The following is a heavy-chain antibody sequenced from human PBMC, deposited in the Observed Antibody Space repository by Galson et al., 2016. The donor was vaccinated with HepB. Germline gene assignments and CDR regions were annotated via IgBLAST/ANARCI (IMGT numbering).Heavy chain of an antibody. Sequence: SLRLSCAASGFTFSSYAMHWVRQAPGKGLEWAAVISYDGSNKYYADSVKGRFTISRDNSKNTLYLQMNSLRAEDTAVYYCAKDYRYGDSCCHLDYWGQGTLVTVSS. J-gene: IGHJ4*02. CDR2: ISYDGSNK. V-gene: IGHV3-30*04. CDR3: AKDYRYGDSCCHLDY. D-gene: IGHD2-15*01. CDR1: GFTFSSYA.